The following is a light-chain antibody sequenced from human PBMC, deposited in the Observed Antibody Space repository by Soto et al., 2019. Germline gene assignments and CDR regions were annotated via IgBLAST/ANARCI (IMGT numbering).Light chain of an antibody. J-gene: IGLJ1*01. CDR2: EVR. CDR1: SSDIGSYNY. Sequence: QSALTQPASVSGSPGQSITISGTGTSSDIGSYNYVAWYQQFPGKTPKLIIYEVRNRPSGASFRFSGSKSGNTASLTISGLQAEDEADYYCISYRGSDTSYVFGTGTKVTVL. CDR3: ISYRGSDTSYV. V-gene: IGLV2-14*01.